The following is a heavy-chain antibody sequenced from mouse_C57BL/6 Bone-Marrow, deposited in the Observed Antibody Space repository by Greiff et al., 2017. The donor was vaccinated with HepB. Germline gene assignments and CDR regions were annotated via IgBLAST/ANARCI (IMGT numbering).Heavy chain of an antibody. D-gene: IGHD1-1*01. CDR2: IYPRSGNT. CDR3: ARRIYYYGSSYKDYFDY. V-gene: IGHV1-81*01. CDR1: GYTFTSYD. J-gene: IGHJ2*01. Sequence: VQLQESGAELARPGASVKLSCKASGYTFTSYDISWVKQRTGQGLEWIGEIYPRSGNTYYNEKFKGKATLTADKSSSTAYMELRSLTSEDSAVYFCARRIYYYGSSYKDYFDYWGQGTTLTVSS.